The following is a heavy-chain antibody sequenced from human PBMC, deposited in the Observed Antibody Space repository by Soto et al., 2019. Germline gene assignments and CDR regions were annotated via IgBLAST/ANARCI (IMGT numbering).Heavy chain of an antibody. CDR3: ARSQGWQQLVPCFDP. CDR2: ISTYNGHT. J-gene: IGHJ5*02. Sequence: ASVKVSCKASGYTFTSYGINWVRQAPGQGLEWMGWISTYNGHTDYAQKLQGRVTMTTDTSTSTAYMELRSLRSDDTAVYYCARSQGWQQLVPCFDPWGQGTLVTVSS. D-gene: IGHD6-13*01. V-gene: IGHV1-18*01. CDR1: GYTFTSYG.